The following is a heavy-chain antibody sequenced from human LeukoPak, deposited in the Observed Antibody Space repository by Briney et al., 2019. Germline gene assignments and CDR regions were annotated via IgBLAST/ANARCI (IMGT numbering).Heavy chain of an antibody. V-gene: IGHV3-33*01. Sequence: GRSLRLSRAASGFSFSSYAMHWVRQAPGKGLEWVAVIWYDGSRFYYADSVKGRFTISRDNAKNSLYLQMNSLRAEDTAVYYSARALPSRRYYFDYWGQGTLVTVSS. CDR3: ARALPSRRYYFDY. CDR2: IWYDGSRF. D-gene: IGHD6-13*01. CDR1: GFSFSSYA. J-gene: IGHJ4*02.